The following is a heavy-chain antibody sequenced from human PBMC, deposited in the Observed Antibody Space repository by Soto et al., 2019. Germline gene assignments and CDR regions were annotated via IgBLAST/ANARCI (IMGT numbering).Heavy chain of an antibody. CDR1: GFTVSSNY. CDR3: AREFGNSGYYYGMDV. CDR2: IYSGGST. Sequence: EVQLVESGGGLVQPGGSLRLSCAASGFTVSSNYMSWVRQAPGKGLEWVSVIYSGGSTYYADSVKGRFTISRDNSKNTLYLQMNSLRAEDTAVYYCAREFGNSGYYYGMDVWGQGTTVTVSS. D-gene: IGHD4-4*01. V-gene: IGHV3-66*01. J-gene: IGHJ6*02.